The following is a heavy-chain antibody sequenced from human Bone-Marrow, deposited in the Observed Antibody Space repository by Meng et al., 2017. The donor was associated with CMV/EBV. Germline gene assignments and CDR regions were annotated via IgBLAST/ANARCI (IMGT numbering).Heavy chain of an antibody. D-gene: IGHD3-22*01. Sequence: SLKISCVASGFTFDDYAMHWVRQAPGKGLEWVSGISWNSGSIGYADSVKGRFTISRDNSKNTLYLQMNSLRAEDTAVYYCARDRQTYYYDSSGYPVYYYYGMAVWGQGATVTVSS. V-gene: IGHV3-9*01. J-gene: IGHJ6*01. CDR3: ARDRQTYYYDSSGYPVYYYYGMAV. CDR1: GFTFDDYA. CDR2: ISWNSGSI.